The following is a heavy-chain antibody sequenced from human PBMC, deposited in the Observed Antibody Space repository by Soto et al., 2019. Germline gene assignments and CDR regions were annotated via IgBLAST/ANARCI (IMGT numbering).Heavy chain of an antibody. D-gene: IGHD6-19*01. V-gene: IGHV1-18*04. CDR2: ISANSGST. CDR1: CYTFTGYG. Sequence: ASGKICCKAACYTFTGYGICWVRQAPGQGLEWVGWISANSGSTNYGKKFQGRVTMTTGTSTRTAYMELRSLRSDDTAVYHCARVGYSSGWYDFDYWGQGTLVTVSS. J-gene: IGHJ4*02. CDR3: ARVGYSSGWYDFDY.